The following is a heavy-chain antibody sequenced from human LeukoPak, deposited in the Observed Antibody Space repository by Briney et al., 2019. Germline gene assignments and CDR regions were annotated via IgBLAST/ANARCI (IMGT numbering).Heavy chain of an antibody. J-gene: IGHJ4*02. CDR3: AKDSSGNFDY. CDR1: GFTFRSYS. CDR2: ISSSSSTI. Sequence: GGSLRLSCAASGFTFRSYSMNWVRQAPGKGLEWVSYISSSSSTIYYADSVKGRFTISRDNAKNSLYLQMNSLRAEDTALYYCAKDSSGNFDYWGQGTLVTVSS. D-gene: IGHD6-25*01. V-gene: IGHV3-48*04.